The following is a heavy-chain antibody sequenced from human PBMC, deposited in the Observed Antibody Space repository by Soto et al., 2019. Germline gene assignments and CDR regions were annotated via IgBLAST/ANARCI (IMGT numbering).Heavy chain of an antibody. CDR3: ARGSWMQIWGTGFDF. Sequence: QIHLVQSGAEVKKPGASVKVSCTTSGYGFTSYAINWVRQAPGQGLEWMGRINGYNSNTNYADKFQGRGTMTADTSTKTAYVEVRSLTLDDTAVYYCARGSWMQIWGTGFDFWGQGTVLSVSS. CDR1: GYGFTSYA. V-gene: IGHV1-18*01. CDR2: INGYNSNT. D-gene: IGHD5-18*01. J-gene: IGHJ4*02.